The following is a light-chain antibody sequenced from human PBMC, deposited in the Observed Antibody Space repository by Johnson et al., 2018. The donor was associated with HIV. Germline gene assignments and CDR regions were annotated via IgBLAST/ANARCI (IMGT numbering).Light chain of an antibody. CDR1: SSNIENNY. J-gene: IGLJ1*01. V-gene: IGLV1-51*01. Sequence: TQPPSVSAASGQKVDISCSGSSSNIENNYLSWYQQLPHTAPKLLISDNNKRPSGIPDRFSGSKSGATATLDITGLQTGDEADYYCGTWDNSLNVYVFGTGTKVTVL. CDR3: GTWDNSLNVYV. CDR2: DNN.